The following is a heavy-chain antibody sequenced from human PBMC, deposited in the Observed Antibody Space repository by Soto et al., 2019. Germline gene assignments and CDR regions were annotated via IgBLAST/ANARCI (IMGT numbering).Heavy chain of an antibody. CDR3: VGTTSRQWYYMDV. D-gene: IGHD1-7*01. V-gene: IGHV6-1*01. Sequence: SQTLSLTCAISGDSVSSNSAAWSWIRLSPSGGLEWLARTYYRSRWYNDYAVSVRSRITANPNTSKNQFSLQLTSVTPEDTAVYYWVGTTSRQWYYMDVWGKETTLTVP. J-gene: IGHJ6*03. CDR1: GDSVSSNSAA. CDR2: TYYRSRWYN.